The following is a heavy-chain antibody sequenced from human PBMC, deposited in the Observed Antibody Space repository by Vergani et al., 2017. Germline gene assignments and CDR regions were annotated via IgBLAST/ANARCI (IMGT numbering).Heavy chain of an antibody. CDR2: IYYSGST. D-gene: IGHD4-17*01. CDR3: ARAGAPYGDYLIDY. Sequence: QVQLQESGPGLVKPSETLSLTCTVSGGSISSYYWSWIRQPPGKGLEWIGYIYYSGSTNYNPSLTSRVTISVDTSKNQFSLKLSSVTAADTAVYYCARAGAPYGDYLIDYWGQGTLVTVSS. J-gene: IGHJ4*02. CDR1: GGSISSYY. V-gene: IGHV4-59*01.